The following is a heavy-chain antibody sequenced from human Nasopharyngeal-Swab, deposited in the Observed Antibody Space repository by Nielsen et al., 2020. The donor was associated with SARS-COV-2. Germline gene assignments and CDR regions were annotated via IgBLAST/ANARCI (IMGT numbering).Heavy chain of an antibody. D-gene: IGHD4-23*01. CDR1: GGSISSYY. CDR3: ARASDYGGNYEPFDY. Sequence: SETLSLTCTVSGGSISSYYWSWIRQPPGKGLEWIGYIYYSGSTNYNPSLKSRVTISVDKSKNQFSLKLSSVTAADTAVYYCARASDYGGNYEPFDYWGQGTLVTVSS. J-gene: IGHJ4*02. V-gene: IGHV4-59*01. CDR2: IYYSGST.